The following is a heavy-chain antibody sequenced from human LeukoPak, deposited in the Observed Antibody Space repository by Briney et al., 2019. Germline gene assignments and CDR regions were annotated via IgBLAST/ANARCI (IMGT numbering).Heavy chain of an antibody. V-gene: IGHV3-7*01. J-gene: IGHJ4*01. CDR1: GFTFSRYW. D-gene: IGHD6-19*01. CDR2: IKEDGSEK. CDR3: SRDLEGRQWLYY. Sequence: PGGSLRLSCATSGFTFSRYWMMWARQAPGKGLEWVANIKEDGSEKHYVDSVKGRFFISRDNAKNSVYLQMNSLRVEDTAVYYCSRDLEGRQWLYYWGQGTLVTVSS.